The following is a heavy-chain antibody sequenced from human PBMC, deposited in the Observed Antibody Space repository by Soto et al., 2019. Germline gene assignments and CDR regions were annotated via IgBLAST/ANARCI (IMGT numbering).Heavy chain of an antibody. CDR1: GFTFRSYG. CDR3: ARDFSVTTTGPDY. Sequence: PGGSLRLSCAASGFTFRSYGMHWVRQAPGKGLEWVAVIWYDGSNKYYADSVKGRFTISRDNSKNTLYLQMNSLRAEDTAVYYCARDFSVTTTGPDYWGQGTLVTVSS. CDR2: IWYDGSNK. V-gene: IGHV3-33*01. J-gene: IGHJ4*02. D-gene: IGHD4-4*01.